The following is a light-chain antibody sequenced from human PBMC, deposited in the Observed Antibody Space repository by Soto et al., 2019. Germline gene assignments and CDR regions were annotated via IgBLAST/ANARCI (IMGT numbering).Light chain of an antibody. Sequence: QSALTQPRSVSGSPGQSVTISCTGTSSDVGGYNYVSWYRQHPGKAPKLMIYDVSKRPSGVPDRFSGSKSSNTASLTISGLRAEDEADYYCCSYAGSYTFYVFGTGTKLTVL. CDR2: DVS. CDR3: CSYAGSYTFYV. J-gene: IGLJ1*01. V-gene: IGLV2-11*01. CDR1: SSDVGGYNY.